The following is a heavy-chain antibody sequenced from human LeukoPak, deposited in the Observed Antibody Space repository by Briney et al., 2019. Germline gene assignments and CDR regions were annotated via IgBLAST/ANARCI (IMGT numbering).Heavy chain of an antibody. CDR2: INSDGSRT. CDR1: GFTFSRNW. CDR3: VSLTGHDAFDI. J-gene: IGHJ3*02. D-gene: IGHD2-8*02. V-gene: IGHV3-74*01. Sequence: PGGSLRLSCAASGFTFSRNWMHWVRQARGKGLVWLSRINSDGSRTIYADSVKGRLTISRDNAKNTLYLEMNSLTVEDTAVYYCVSLTGHDAFDIWGQGTMVTVSS.